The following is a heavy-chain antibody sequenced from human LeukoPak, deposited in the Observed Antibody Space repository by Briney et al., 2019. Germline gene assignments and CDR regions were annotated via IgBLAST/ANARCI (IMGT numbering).Heavy chain of an antibody. V-gene: IGHV4-59*05. J-gene: IGHJ5*02. D-gene: IGHD6-13*01. CDR1: GGSISSYY. CDR2: IYYSGST. CDR3: ARHESIAAAGYNWFDP. Sequence: SETLSLTCTVSGGSISSYYWSWIRQPAGKGLEWIGSIYYSGSTYYNPSLKSRVTISVDTSKNQFSLKLSSVTAADTAVYYCARHESIAAAGYNWFDPWGQGTLVTVSS.